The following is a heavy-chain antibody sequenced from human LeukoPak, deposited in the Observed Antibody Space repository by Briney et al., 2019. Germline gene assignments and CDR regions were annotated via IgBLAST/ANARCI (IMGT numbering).Heavy chain of an antibody. J-gene: IGHJ6*03. V-gene: IGHV1-69*01. CDR1: GGTFSSYA. CDR2: IIPIFGTA. Sequence: SVKVSCKASGGTFSSYAISWVRQAPGQGLEWMGGIIPIFGTANYAQKFRGRVTITADESTSTAYMELSSLRSEDTAVYYCARSVPYYYYMDVWGKGTTVTVSS. D-gene: IGHD3-10*01. CDR3: ARSVPYYYYMDV.